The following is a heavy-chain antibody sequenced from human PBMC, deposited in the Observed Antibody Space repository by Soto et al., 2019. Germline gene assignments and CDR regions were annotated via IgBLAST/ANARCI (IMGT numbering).Heavy chain of an antibody. V-gene: IGHV4-61*01. CDR3: ARGFLYGDYETPTLWFDP. J-gene: IGHJ5*02. D-gene: IGHD4-17*01. CDR1: GGSVSSGSYY. Sequence: QVQLQESGPGLVKPSETLSLTCTVSGGSVSSGSYYWSWIRQPPGKGLEWIGYIYYSGSTNYNPSLKSRVTISVDTSKNQFSLKLSSVTAADTAVYYCARGFLYGDYETPTLWFDPWGQGTLVTVSS. CDR2: IYYSGST.